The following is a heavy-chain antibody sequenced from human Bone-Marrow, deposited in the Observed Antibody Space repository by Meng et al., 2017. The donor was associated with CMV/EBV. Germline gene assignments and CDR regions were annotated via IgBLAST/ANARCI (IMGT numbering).Heavy chain of an antibody. D-gene: IGHD1-26*01. CDR2: IYWKDDK. CDR3: AHEYSSSSIRFNSGSYYPFDY. CDR1: GFSLSTSGVG. J-gene: IGHJ4*02. Sequence: SGPTLVKPTQTLTLTCTFSGFSLSTSGVGVGWIRQPPGKALEWLALIYWKDDKRYSPSLKSRLTITKDTSKNQVVLTMTNMDPVDTATYYCAHEYSSSSIRFNSGSYYPFDYWGQGTLVTVSS. V-gene: IGHV2-5*01.